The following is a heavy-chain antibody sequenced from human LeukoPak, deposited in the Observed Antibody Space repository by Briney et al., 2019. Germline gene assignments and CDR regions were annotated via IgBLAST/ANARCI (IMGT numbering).Heavy chain of an antibody. D-gene: IGHD3-10*01. V-gene: IGHV4-59*12. CDR2: INYSGTT. Sequence: PGGSLRLSCAASGFTFSNAWMTWIRQPPGKGLEWIGYINYSGTTNYNPSLKSRVTISVDTSKNQFSLKLTSVTAADTAVYYCAREKGRYYGSGSYYKDRYFDLWGRGTLVTVSS. J-gene: IGHJ2*01. CDR3: AREKGRYYGSGSYYKDRYFDL. CDR1: GFTFSNAW.